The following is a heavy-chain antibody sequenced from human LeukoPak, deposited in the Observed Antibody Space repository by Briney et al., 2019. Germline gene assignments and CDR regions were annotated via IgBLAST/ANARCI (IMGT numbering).Heavy chain of an antibody. V-gene: IGHV3-48*02. CDR1: GFRFSDHS. D-gene: IGHD6-13*01. Sequence: PGGSLRLSCAASGFRFSDHSMDWVRQVPGKGLEWVSYISSSGDIIHYADSVKGRFTISRDNAKDSLYLQMNSLRDGDTAVYYCASFSTRGSSWFFDYWGQGTLVTVSS. CDR3: ASFSTRGSSWFFDY. J-gene: IGHJ4*02. CDR2: ISSSGDII.